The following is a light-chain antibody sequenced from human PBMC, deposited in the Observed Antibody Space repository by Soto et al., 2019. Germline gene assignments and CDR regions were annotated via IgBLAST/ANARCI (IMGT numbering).Light chain of an antibody. CDR3: QQYGSSGT. V-gene: IGKV3-20*01. J-gene: IGKJ1*01. Sequence: VLTQSPAALSLSPGERATLSCRASQSIHTSLAWYQQKPGQPPRLVVYDSTLRANGVPDRFGGSGSGTDFTLTISSLEPEDFAVYYCQQYGSSGTFGQGTKVDIK. CDR2: DST. CDR1: QSIHTS.